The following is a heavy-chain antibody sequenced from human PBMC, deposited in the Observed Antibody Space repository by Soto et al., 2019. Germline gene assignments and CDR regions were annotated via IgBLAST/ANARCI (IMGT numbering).Heavy chain of an antibody. D-gene: IGHD6-13*01. J-gene: IGHJ6*02. CDR2: IIPIFGTA. CDR3: AREDIAAADYYYYGMDV. V-gene: IGHV1-69*01. Sequence: QVQLVQSGAEVKKPGSSVKVSCKASGGTLSSYAISWVRQAPGQGLEWMGGIIPIFGTANYAQKFQGRVTITADESTSTAYMELSSLRSEDTAVYYCAREDIAAADYYYYGMDVWGQGTTVTVSS. CDR1: GGTLSSYA.